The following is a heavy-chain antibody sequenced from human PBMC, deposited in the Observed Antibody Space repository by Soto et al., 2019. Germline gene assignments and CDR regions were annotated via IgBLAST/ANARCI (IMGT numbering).Heavy chain of an antibody. V-gene: IGHV3-48*02. CDR1: GFTFSSYS. CDR3: ARVDPRRPQWLGYYYGMDV. Sequence: PGGSLRLSCAASGFTFSSYSMNWVRQAPGKGLEWVSYISSSSSTIYYADSVKGRFTISRDNAKNSLYLQMNSLRDEDTAVYYCARVDPRRPQWLGYYYGMDVWGQGTTVTVSS. CDR2: ISSSSSTI. J-gene: IGHJ6*02. D-gene: IGHD6-19*01.